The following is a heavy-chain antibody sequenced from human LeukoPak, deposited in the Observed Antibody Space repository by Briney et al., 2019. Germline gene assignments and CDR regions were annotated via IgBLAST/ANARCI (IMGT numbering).Heavy chain of an antibody. CDR2: IYYSGST. CDR3: ARTDYGGRRHFDY. V-gene: IGHV4-39*01. Sequence: SETLSLTCTVSGGSISSSSYYWGWIRQPPGKGLEWIGRIYYSGSTYYNPSLKSRVTISVDTSKNQFSLKLSSVTAADTAVYYCARTDYGGRRHFDYWGQGTLVTVSS. D-gene: IGHD4-23*01. J-gene: IGHJ4*02. CDR1: GGSISSSSYY.